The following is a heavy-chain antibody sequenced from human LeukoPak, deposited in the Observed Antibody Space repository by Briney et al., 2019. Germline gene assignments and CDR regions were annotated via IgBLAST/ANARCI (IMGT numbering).Heavy chain of an antibody. CDR1: GGSFSGYY. D-gene: IGHD6-13*01. CDR3: ARSSLAAAGNWKYYFDY. CDR2: INHSGNT. Sequence: SETLSLTCAVYGGSFSGYYWTWIRQPPGKGLEWIGEINHSGNTNYNPSLKSRVTISVDTSKKQFSLKLSSVTAADTAVYYCARSSLAAAGNWKYYFDYWGQGTLVTVSS. V-gene: IGHV4-34*01. J-gene: IGHJ4*02.